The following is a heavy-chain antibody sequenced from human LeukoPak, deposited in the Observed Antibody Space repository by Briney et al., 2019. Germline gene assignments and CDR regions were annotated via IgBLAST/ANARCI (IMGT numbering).Heavy chain of an antibody. J-gene: IGHJ3*02. V-gene: IGHV3-74*01. CDR1: GFTFRNYW. D-gene: IGHD3-16*02. CDR3: SVGVITGTFHI. CDR2: VNGYGNST. Sequence: GGSLRLSCAAPGFTFRNYWMHWVRQAPGEGLVWVSRVNGYGNSTNYADSVKGRYTISRDNAKNTLYLQMNSLRVEDTAVYYCSVGVITGTFHIWGQGTMVTVSS.